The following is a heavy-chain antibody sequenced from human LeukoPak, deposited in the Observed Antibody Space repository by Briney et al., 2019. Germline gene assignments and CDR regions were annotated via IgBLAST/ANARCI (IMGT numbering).Heavy chain of an antibody. CDR3: ARDFYSYYYDSSGYPSDAFDI. CDR1: GYTFTSYG. J-gene: IGHJ3*02. D-gene: IGHD3-22*01. Sequence: VASVKVSCKASGYTFTSYGISRVRQAPGQGLEWMGWISAYNGNTNYAQKLQGRVTMTTDTSTSTAYMELRSLRSDDTAVYYCARDFYSYYYDSSGYPSDAFDIWGQGTMVTVSS. V-gene: IGHV1-18*01. CDR2: ISAYNGNT.